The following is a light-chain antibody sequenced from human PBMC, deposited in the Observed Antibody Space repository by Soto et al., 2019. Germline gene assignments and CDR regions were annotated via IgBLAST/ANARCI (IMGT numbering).Light chain of an antibody. V-gene: IGKV1-33*01. CDR1: QDLTNY. J-gene: IGKJ2*01. CDR2: DTT. Sequence: DIQMTQSPTSLAASVGDRVTITCQASQDLTNYLNWYQQKPGEAPKLLIYDTTTLEEGVPTRFSGGGSGTHFTFTINGLQPEDAAIYFCQQYVNLPYTVGQGTKLEFK. CDR3: QQYVNLPYT.